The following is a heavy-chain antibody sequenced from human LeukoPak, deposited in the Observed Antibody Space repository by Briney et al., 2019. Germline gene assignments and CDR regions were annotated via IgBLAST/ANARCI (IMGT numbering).Heavy chain of an antibody. CDR2: IKEDGSKK. Sequence: GGSLRLSCAASGFTFSNYWMSWVRQAPGKELEWVANIKEDGSKKYYVDSVKGRSTISRDNAKNALYLQMNSLRAEDTAVYYCARSPRYNWNDVSAFDIWGQGTMGTVSS. D-gene: IGHD1-1*01. CDR3: ARSPRYNWNDVSAFDI. V-gene: IGHV3-7*01. J-gene: IGHJ3*02. CDR1: GFTFSNYW.